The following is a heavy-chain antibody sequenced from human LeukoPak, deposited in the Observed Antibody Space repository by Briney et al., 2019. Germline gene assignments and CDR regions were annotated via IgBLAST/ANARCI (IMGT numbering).Heavy chain of an antibody. CDR3: AKGGAVVRGWFDP. CDR1: GFTFSSYG. D-gene: IGHD2-15*01. CDR2: ISGSGSST. V-gene: IGHV3-23*01. Sequence: GRSLRLSCAASGFTFSSYGMHWVRQAPGKGLEWVSGISGSGSSTYYADSVKGRLIISRDNSENTLYLQMSSLRAEDTAIYFCAKGGAVVRGWFDPRGQGTLVTVSS. J-gene: IGHJ5*02.